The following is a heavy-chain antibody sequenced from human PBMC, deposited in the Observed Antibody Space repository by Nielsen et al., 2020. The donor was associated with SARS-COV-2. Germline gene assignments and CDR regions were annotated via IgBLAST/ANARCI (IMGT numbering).Heavy chain of an antibody. J-gene: IGHJ3*02. D-gene: IGHD5-12*01. CDR1: GFTFSSYG. CDR2: IWYDGSNK. CDR3: ARDGTYSGYGYDAFDI. V-gene: IGHV3-33*01. Sequence: GESLKISCAASGFTFSSYGMHWVRQAPGKGLEWVAVIWYDGSNKYYADSVKGRFTISRDNSKNTLYLQMNSLRAEDTAVYYCARDGTYSGYGYDAFDIWGQGTMVTVSS.